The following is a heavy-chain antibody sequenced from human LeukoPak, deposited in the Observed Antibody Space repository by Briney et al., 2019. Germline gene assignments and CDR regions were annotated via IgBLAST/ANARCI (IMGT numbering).Heavy chain of an antibody. CDR3: ARAGYCCGGSCYGVDY. CDR1: GFTFSSYG. D-gene: IGHD2-15*01. V-gene: IGHV3-33*01. CDR2: IWYDGSNK. J-gene: IGHJ4*02. Sequence: GGSMRLSCAASGFTFSSYGMHCVRQPPGKGLEWVAAIWYDGSNKYYADSVKGRFTISRDNSKNTLYLQMNSLRAEDTAVYYCARAGYCCGGSCYGVDYWGQGTLVTVSS.